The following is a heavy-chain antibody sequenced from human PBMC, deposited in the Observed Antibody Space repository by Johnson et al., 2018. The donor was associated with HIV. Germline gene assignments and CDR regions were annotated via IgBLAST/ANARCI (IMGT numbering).Heavy chain of an antibody. CDR3: AREGPTYYYDSTKGVFDI. V-gene: IGHV3-20*04. Sequence: VQLVESGGGVVRPGGSLKVSCAASGFTFDDYGMSWVRQAPGTGLEWVSGINWNGGSTGYADSVKGRFPISRDNAQSSLFLQMNSLRAEDTALYYCAREGPTYYYDSTKGVFDIWGQGTMVTVSS. CDR2: INWNGGST. J-gene: IGHJ3*02. CDR1: GFTFDDYG. D-gene: IGHD3-22*01.